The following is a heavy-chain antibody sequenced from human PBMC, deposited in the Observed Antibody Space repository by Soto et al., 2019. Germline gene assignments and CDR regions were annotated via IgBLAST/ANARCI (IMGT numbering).Heavy chain of an antibody. CDR3: ALALGPTTGLDY. CDR1: GASTVGHYH. V-gene: IGHV4-31*02. Sequence: PSETLSVTCSVSGASTVGHYHWTWIRQPPGKGLEWMGYIFNSGTTFYNPSLTSRLSISMDTSGNHFSLELRSVTAADTAVYYCALALGPTTGLDYWGQGTLVTVSS. D-gene: IGHD1-26*01. J-gene: IGHJ4*02. CDR2: IFNSGTT.